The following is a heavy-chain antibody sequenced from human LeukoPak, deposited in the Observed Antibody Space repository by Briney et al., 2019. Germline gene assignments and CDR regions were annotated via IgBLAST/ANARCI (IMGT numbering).Heavy chain of an antibody. V-gene: IGHV4-59*12. CDR3: ARGSGDRGYSYGYWFDP. J-gene: IGHJ5*02. CDR2: IYYSGST. D-gene: IGHD5-18*01. Sequence: SETLSLTCTVSGGSISSYYWSWIRQPPGKGLEWIGYIYYSGSTNYNPSLKSRVTISVDTSKNQFSLKLSSVTAADTAVYYCARGSGDRGYSYGYWFDPWGQGTLVTVSS. CDR1: GGSISSYY.